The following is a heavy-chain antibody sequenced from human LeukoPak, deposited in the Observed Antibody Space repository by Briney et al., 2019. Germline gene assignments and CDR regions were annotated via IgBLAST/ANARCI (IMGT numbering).Heavy chain of an antibody. CDR1: GYTFTSYG. CDR3: ARDPFYYDSSGYAYNWFDP. Sequence: ASVKVSCKASGYTFTSYGISWVRQAPGQGLEWMGWISAYNGNTNYAQKLQGRVTMTTDTSTSTAYMELRSLRSDDTAVYYCARDPFYYDSSGYAYNWFDPWGQGTLVTVSS. J-gene: IGHJ5*02. V-gene: IGHV1-18*01. CDR2: ISAYNGNT. D-gene: IGHD3-22*01.